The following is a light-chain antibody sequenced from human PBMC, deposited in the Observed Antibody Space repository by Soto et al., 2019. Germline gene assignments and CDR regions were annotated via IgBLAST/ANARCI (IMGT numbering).Light chain of an antibody. V-gene: IGLV2-14*01. CDR3: SSQTASATVL. Sequence: QSALTQPASVSGSPGQSITISCTGTSSDVGAYNFVSWYQQFPGKAPKLMIYEVSNRPSGVSDRFSGSKSGNTASLIISGPRPEDEADYYCSSQTASATVLFGGGTKLTVL. J-gene: IGLJ2*01. CDR1: SSDVGAYNF. CDR2: EVS.